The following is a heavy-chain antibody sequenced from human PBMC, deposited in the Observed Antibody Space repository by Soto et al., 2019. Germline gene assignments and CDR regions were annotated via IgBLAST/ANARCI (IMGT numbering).Heavy chain of an antibody. V-gene: IGHV4-59*08. Sequence: QVQLQESGPGLVKPSETLSLTCTVSGGSISSYYWSWIRQPPGKGLEWIGYIDYSGSTNYNPSLKSQVTISVDTSKNQFSLKLSSVTAADTAVYYCARLKAVATLDYWGQGTLVTVSS. CDR3: ARLKAVATLDY. CDR2: IDYSGST. CDR1: GGSISSYY. D-gene: IGHD6-19*01. J-gene: IGHJ4*02.